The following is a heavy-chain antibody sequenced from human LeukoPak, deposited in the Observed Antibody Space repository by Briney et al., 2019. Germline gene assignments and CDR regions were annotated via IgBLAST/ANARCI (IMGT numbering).Heavy chain of an antibody. Sequence: ASVKVSCKASGYTFTGYYMHWVRQAPGQGLEWMGWINPNSGNTGYAQKFQGRVTMTRNTSISTAYMELSSLRSEDTAVYYCAGGLYDTVDIWGQGTMVTVSS. CDR1: GYTFTGYY. CDR3: AGGLYDTVDI. V-gene: IGHV1-8*02. CDR2: INPNSGNT. J-gene: IGHJ3*02.